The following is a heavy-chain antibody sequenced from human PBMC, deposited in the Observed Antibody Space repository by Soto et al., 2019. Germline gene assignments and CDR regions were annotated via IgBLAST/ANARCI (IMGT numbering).Heavy chain of an antibody. CDR2: MNPSSGNT. J-gene: IGHJ6*02. V-gene: IGHV1-8*01. D-gene: IGHD3-9*01. CDR3: ARGYYDILTGYDYYGMDV. Sequence: ASVKVSCKASGYTFTSYDINWVRQATGQGLEWMGWMNPSSGNTGYAQKFQGRVTMTRNTSISTAYMELSSLRSEDTAVYYCARGYYDILTGYDYYGMDVWGQGTTVTVSS. CDR1: GYTFTSYD.